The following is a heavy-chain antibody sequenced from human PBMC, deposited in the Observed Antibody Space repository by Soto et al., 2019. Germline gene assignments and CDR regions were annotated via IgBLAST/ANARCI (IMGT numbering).Heavy chain of an antibody. CDR3: ARDLFNRYPNSVWVVGLGY. J-gene: IGHJ4*02. CDR2: ISSSSSTI. CDR1: GFTFSSYS. D-gene: IGHD3-16*01. V-gene: IGHV3-48*02. Sequence: GGSLRLSCAASGFTFSSYSMNWVRQAPGKGLEWVSYISSSSSTIYYADSVKGRFTISRDNAKNSLYLQMNSLRDEDTAVYYCARDLFNRYPNSVWVVGLGYWGQGTLVTVSS.